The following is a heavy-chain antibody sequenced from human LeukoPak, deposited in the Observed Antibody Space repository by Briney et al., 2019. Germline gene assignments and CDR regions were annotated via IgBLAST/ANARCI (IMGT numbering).Heavy chain of an antibody. CDR3: ARESSSGICYFDY. V-gene: IGHV3-48*03. CDR1: GCTFSSYE. J-gene: IGHJ4*02. CDR2: SSSSGSTT. D-gene: IGHD3-22*01. Sequence: GSLTLTCTASGCTFSSYEMNWVRQPPAKGLEWVSFSSSSGSTTYYADSVKGRFTISRDNAKNTLFLQMNTLRAEDTAVYYCARESSSGICYFDYWGRGTLGTVSS.